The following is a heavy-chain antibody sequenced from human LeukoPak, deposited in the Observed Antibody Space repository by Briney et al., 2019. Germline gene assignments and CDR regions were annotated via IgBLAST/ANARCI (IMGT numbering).Heavy chain of an antibody. Sequence: PGGSLRLSCAASGFTFSSYSMNWVRQAPGKGLEWVSSISSSSSYIYYADSVKGRFTISRDNAKNSLYLQMNSLRAEDTAVYYCARDEASGTLRPNWFDPWGQGTLVTVSS. D-gene: IGHD2-2*01. CDR2: ISSSSSYI. CDR1: GFTFSSYS. J-gene: IGHJ5*02. CDR3: ARDEASGTLRPNWFDP. V-gene: IGHV3-21*01.